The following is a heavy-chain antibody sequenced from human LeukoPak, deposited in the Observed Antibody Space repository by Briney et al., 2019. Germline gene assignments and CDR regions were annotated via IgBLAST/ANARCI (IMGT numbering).Heavy chain of an antibody. Sequence: VASVKVSCKASGGTFSSYAISWVRQAPGQGLEWMGGIIPIFGTANYAQKFQGRVTITTDESTSTAYMELSSLRSEDTAVYYCAIIAAADPSLDYWGQGTLVTVSS. CDR3: AIIAAADPSLDY. CDR1: GGTFSSYA. CDR2: IIPIFGTA. V-gene: IGHV1-69*05. D-gene: IGHD6-13*01. J-gene: IGHJ4*02.